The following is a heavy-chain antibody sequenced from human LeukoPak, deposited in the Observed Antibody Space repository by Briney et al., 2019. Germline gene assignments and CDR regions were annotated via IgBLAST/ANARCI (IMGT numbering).Heavy chain of an antibody. CDR1: GGSISSSNW. V-gene: IGHV4-4*02. CDR3: AREGYDYGSGSKTAYFDY. D-gene: IGHD3-10*01. CDR2: IYHSGST. Sequence: PSETLSLTCAVSGGSISSSNWWSWVRQPPGKGLEWIGEIYHSGSTNYNPSLKSRVTISVDKSKNQFSLKLSSVTAADTAVYYCAREGYDYGSGSKTAYFDYWGQGTLVTVSS. J-gene: IGHJ4*02.